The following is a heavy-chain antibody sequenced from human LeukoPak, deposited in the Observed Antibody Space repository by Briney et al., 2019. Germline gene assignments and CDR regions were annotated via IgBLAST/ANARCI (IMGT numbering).Heavy chain of an antibody. Sequence: GGSLRLSCTASGFTFSSFAMTWVRQAPGKGLEWVSSISGSGDSTYYADSVEGRFTISRDNSKNTLYMQMNSLRVDDTAVYYCAKGAAAAGRKLDYWGQGTLVAVSS. CDR3: AKGAAAAGRKLDY. D-gene: IGHD6-13*01. CDR2: ISGSGDST. J-gene: IGHJ4*02. V-gene: IGHV3-23*01. CDR1: GFTFSSFA.